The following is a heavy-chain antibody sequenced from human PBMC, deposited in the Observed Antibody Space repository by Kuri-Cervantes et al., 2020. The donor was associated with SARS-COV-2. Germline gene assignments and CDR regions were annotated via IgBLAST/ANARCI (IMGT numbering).Heavy chain of an antibody. CDR3: AKDFGTMVQGVIDY. Sequence: GESLKISCAASGFTFDDYAMHWVRQAPGKGLGWVSGISWNSGSIGYADSVKGRFTISRDNAKNSLYLQMNSLRAEDTALYYCAKDFGTMVQGVIDYWGQGTLVTVSS. CDR1: GFTFDDYA. V-gene: IGHV3-9*01. J-gene: IGHJ4*02. CDR2: ISWNSGSI. D-gene: IGHD3-10*01.